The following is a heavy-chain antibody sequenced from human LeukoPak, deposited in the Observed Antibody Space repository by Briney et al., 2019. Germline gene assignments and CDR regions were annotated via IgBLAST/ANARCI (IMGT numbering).Heavy chain of an antibody. J-gene: IGHJ4*02. D-gene: IGHD6-13*01. V-gene: IGHV3-7*01. CDR1: GFTFRDFW. CDR2: INQDGSEK. CDR3: ARGISAVDTYFDY. Sequence: GGSLRLSCEVSGFTFRDFWMNWVRQAPGKGLEWVANINQDGSEKYYVDSVKGRFTISRDNAKNSLYLQMNSLRAEDTAVYYCARGISAVDTYFDYWGQGTLVTVSS.